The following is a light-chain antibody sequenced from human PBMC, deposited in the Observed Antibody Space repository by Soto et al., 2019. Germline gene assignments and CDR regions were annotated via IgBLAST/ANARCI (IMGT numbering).Light chain of an antibody. Sequence: DIQMTQSPSTLSATAGDRVTITYRASQSISSWLAWYQQNPGKAPKLLIYDASNLESGVPSRFSGSGSGTDFTLTISHLQPDDSATYYCQQYENYWTFGQGTKVEIK. CDR2: DAS. V-gene: IGKV1-5*01. CDR1: QSISSW. CDR3: QQYENYWT. J-gene: IGKJ1*01.